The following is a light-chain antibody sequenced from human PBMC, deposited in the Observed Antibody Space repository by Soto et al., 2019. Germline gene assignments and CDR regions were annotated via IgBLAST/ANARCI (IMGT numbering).Light chain of an antibody. Sequence: MTQFPDSLCVSPGESATLSCRASQSISSWLAWYQQKPGKAPKLLIYKASSLESGVPSRFSGSGSGTEFTLTISSLQPDDFATYYCQQYNSYYTFGQGTKLEIK. CDR3: QQYNSYYT. V-gene: IGKV1-5*03. CDR1: QSISSW. CDR2: KAS. J-gene: IGKJ2*01.